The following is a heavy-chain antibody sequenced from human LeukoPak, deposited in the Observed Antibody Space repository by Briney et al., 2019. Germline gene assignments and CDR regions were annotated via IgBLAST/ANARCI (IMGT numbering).Heavy chain of an antibody. CDR1: GGSISSGGYY. Sequence: SQTLSLTCTVSGGSISSGGYYWSWIRQHPGKGLEWIGYIYYSGSTYYNPSLKSRVTISVDTSKNQFSLKLSSVTAADTAVYYCARYDSQFHWYFDLWGRGTLVTVSS. CDR3: ARYDSQFHWYFDL. V-gene: IGHV4-31*03. J-gene: IGHJ2*01. D-gene: IGHD3-22*01. CDR2: IYYSGST.